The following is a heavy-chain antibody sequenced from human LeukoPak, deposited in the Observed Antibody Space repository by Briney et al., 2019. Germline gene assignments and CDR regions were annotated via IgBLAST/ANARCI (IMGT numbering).Heavy chain of an antibody. CDR1: GYTFTSYG. Sequence: WASVKVSCKASGYTFTSYGISWVRQAPGQGLEWMGWISAYDGNTNYAQKLQGRVTMTTDTSTSTAYMELRSLRSDDTAVYYCARTVLPSYSGYSRHGAAYYGMDVWGQGTTVTVSS. V-gene: IGHV1-18*01. CDR2: ISAYDGNT. J-gene: IGHJ6*02. CDR3: ARTVLPSYSGYSRHGAAYYGMDV. D-gene: IGHD5-12*01.